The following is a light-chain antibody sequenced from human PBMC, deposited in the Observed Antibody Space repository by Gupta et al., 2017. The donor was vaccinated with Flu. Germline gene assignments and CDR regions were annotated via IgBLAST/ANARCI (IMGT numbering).Light chain of an antibody. J-gene: IGKJ1*01. CDR1: QSISSW. V-gene: IGKV1-5*03. CDR3: QQYNSYSGT. CDR2: KAS. Sequence: QMTQSPSTLSASVGDRVTITCRASQSISSWLAWYQQKPGKAPKLLIYKASSLESGVPSRFSGSGSGTEFTLTISLQPDDFATYYCQQYNSYSGTFGQGTKVEIK.